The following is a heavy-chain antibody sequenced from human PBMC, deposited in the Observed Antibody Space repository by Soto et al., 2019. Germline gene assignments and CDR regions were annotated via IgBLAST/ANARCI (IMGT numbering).Heavy chain of an antibody. J-gene: IGHJ3*02. Sequence: EMQLVESGGGFVQPGRSLRVSCVASGFIFDDFAMHWVRQAPGKGLEWVSVISWNSGRIAYADSVKGRFTTSRDNAKNSLFLQIHSLRPEDTALYFCVKEKLQSDSFEIWGQGTMVIVSP. D-gene: IGHD1-7*01. CDR2: ISWNSGRI. CDR1: GFIFDDFA. CDR3: VKEKLQSDSFEI. V-gene: IGHV3-9*01.